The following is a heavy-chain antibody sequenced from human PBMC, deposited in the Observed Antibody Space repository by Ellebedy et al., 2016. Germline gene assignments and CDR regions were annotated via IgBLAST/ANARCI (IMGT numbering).Heavy chain of an antibody. J-gene: IGHJ4*02. CDR3: ARAGFYRFDY. D-gene: IGHD3-16*02. Sequence: GESLKISXAVSGFTFTSYSMKWVRQAPGKGLVWVARINSDAKTIDYADSVRGRFTISRDNAENTLYLQMNSLRDDDTAVYYCARAGFYRFDYWGQGTLVTVSS. V-gene: IGHV3-74*01. CDR2: INSDAKTI. CDR1: GFTFTSYS.